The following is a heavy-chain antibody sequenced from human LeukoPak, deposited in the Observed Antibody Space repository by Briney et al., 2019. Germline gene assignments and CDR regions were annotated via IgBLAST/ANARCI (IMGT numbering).Heavy chain of an antibody. D-gene: IGHD4-17*01. V-gene: IGHV1-18*01. J-gene: IGHJ2*01. CDR1: GYTFTSYG. CDR3: ARSQYYGDTVEYWYFDL. CDR2: ISAYNGNT. Sequence: ASVKVSCKASGYTFTSYGISWVRQAPGQGLEWMGWISAYNGNTNYAQKLQGRVTMTTDTSTSTAYMELRSLRSDDTAVYYGARSQYYGDTVEYWYFDLWGRGTLVTVSS.